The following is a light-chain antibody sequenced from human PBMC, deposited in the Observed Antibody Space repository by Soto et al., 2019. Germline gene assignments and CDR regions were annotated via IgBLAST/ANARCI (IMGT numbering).Light chain of an antibody. CDR3: QQYETFSGT. CDR1: QSVSGW. CDR2: DAS. Sequence: DIQMTQSASTLSASVGDTVSVTGGASQSVSGWLAWYQQKPGEAPKLLIYDASALPRGVPSRFSGSGSGTKFTLTIASLQPDDFATYYCQQYETFSGTFGPGTKVDIK. J-gene: IGKJ1*01. V-gene: IGKV1-5*01.